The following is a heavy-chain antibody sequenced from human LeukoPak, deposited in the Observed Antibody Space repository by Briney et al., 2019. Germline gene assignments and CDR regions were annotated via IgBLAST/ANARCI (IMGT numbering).Heavy chain of an antibody. J-gene: IGHJ6*02. CDR1: GFTVSSNY. CDR2: ISSGGTT. D-gene: IGHD3-10*01. V-gene: IGHV3-66*01. CDR3: ARDPSPVYYASGSSKYYYYGMDV. Sequence: PGGSLRLSCAASGFTVSSNYMNWVRQAPGKGLEWVSLISSGGTTYYTDSVKGRFTISRDNSKSTLYLQMNSLRAEDTAVYYCARDPSPVYYASGSSKYYYYGMDVWGPGTMVSVSS.